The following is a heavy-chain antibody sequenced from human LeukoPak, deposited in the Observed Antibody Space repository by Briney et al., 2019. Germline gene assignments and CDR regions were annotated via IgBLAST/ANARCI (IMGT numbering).Heavy chain of an antibody. CDR1: GFTFSSYE. V-gene: IGHV3-23*01. J-gene: IGHJ4*02. D-gene: IGHD3-9*01. Sequence: GGSLRLSCAASGFTFSSYEINWVRQAPGKGLEWVSGISGSGDSTYYADSVKGRFTVSRDNSKNTLYLQMNSLRAEDTALYYCARKDVLTGYYDNGGQGTLVTVSS. CDR3: ARKDVLTGYYDN. CDR2: ISGSGDST.